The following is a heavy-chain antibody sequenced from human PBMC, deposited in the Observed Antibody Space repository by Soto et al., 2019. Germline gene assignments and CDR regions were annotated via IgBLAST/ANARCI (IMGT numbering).Heavy chain of an antibody. CDR3: ARRNLGATPDAFDI. Sequence: SETLSVTCAVSGYSISSGYYWGWIRQPPGKGLEWIGSIYHSGSTYYNPSLKSRVTISVDTSKNQFSLKLSSVTAADTAVYYCARRNLGATPDAFDIRGQGTMVTVSS. D-gene: IGHD1-26*01. J-gene: IGHJ3*02. CDR2: IYHSGST. V-gene: IGHV4-38-2*01. CDR1: GYSISSGYY.